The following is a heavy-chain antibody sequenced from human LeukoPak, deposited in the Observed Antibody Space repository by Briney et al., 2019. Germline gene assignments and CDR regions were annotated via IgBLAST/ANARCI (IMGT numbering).Heavy chain of an antibody. J-gene: IGHJ3*02. Sequence: SETLSLTCTVSGGSISSYYWSWIRQPPGKGLEWIGYIYYSGSTNYNPSLKSRVTISVDTSKNQFPLKLSSVTAADTAVYYCARGRDGYNFDPDAFDIWGQRTMVTVSS. CDR2: IYYSGST. D-gene: IGHD5-24*01. V-gene: IGHV4-59*01. CDR3: ARGRDGYNFDPDAFDI. CDR1: GGSISSYY.